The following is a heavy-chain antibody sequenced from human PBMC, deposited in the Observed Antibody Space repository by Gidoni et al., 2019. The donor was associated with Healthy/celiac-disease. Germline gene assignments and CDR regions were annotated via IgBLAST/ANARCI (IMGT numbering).Heavy chain of an antibody. CDR3: ARGRGLLLWFGVNSAGAANDFDY. CDR2: INHSGST. J-gene: IGHJ4*02. V-gene: IGHV4-34*01. Sequence: QVQLQQWGAGLLKPSETLSLTCAVYGGSFSGYYWSWIRQPPGKGLEWIGEINHSGSTNYNPSLKSRVTISVDTSKNQFSLKLSSVTAADTAVYYCARGRGLLLWFGVNSAGAANDFDYWGQGTLVTVSS. D-gene: IGHD3-10*01. CDR1: GGSFSGYY.